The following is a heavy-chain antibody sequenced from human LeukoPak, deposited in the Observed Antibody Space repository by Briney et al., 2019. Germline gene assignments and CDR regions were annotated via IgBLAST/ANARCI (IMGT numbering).Heavy chain of an antibody. CDR3: ARGGGRDFDY. J-gene: IGHJ4*02. V-gene: IGHV4-34*01. CDR2: INHSGST. D-gene: IGHD2-15*01. Sequence: PSETLSLTCAVYGESFSGYYWSWIRQHPGKGLEWIGDINHSGSTNYNPSLKSRVTISVDTSKNQFSLNLNSVTAADTAVYYCARGGGRDFDYWGQGTLVTVSS. CDR1: GESFSGYY.